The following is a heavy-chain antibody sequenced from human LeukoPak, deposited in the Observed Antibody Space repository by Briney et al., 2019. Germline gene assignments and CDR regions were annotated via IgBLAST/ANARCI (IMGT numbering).Heavy chain of an antibody. D-gene: IGHD2-2*01. Sequence: GGSLRLSCAASGFTFSSYSMNWVRQDPGKGLEWVSSISSSSSYIYYADSVKGRFTISRDNAKNSLYLQMNSLRAEDTAVYYCARGRVAAMGWFDPWGQGTLVTVSS. V-gene: IGHV3-21*01. CDR3: ARGRVAAMGWFDP. CDR1: GFTFSSYS. J-gene: IGHJ5*02. CDR2: ISSSSSYI.